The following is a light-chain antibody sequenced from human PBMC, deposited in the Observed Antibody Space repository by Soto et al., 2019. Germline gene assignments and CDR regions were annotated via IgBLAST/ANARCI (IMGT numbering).Light chain of an antibody. CDR1: SSDIGSYNF. J-gene: IGLJ2*01. CDR2: EGT. CDR3: CSYAGPSTI. V-gene: IGLV2-23*01. Sequence: QSALTQPASVSGSPGQSITISCTGTSSDIGSYNFVSWFQQHPGKVPKLILYEGTERPSGVSNRFSASKSGNTASLTISGLQPEDEADYYCCSYAGPSTIFGGGTKLTVL.